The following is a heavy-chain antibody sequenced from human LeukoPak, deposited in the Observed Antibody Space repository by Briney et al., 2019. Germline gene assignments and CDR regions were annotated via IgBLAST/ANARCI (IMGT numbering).Heavy chain of an antibody. CDR3: AKVGPMTSVTRVFRSRTYYYYYMDV. V-gene: IGHV3-30*02. Sequence: GGSLRLSCAASGFTFSSYGMHWVRHAPGKGLEWVAFIRYDGSNKYYADSVKGRFTISRDNSKNTLYLQMNSLRAEDTAVYYCAKVGPMTSVTRVFRSRTYYYYYMDVWGKGTTVTVSS. CDR2: IRYDGSNK. CDR1: GFTFSSYG. J-gene: IGHJ6*03. D-gene: IGHD4-17*01.